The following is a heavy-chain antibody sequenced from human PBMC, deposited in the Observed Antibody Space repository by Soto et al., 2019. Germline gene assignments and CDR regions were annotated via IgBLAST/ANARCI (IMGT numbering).Heavy chain of an antibody. CDR3: AQLQYWDATLGY. V-gene: IGHV2-5*02. CDR1: GFSLSTTGVG. J-gene: IGHJ4*02. Sequence: QITLKESGPTLVNPTQTVTLTCTFSGFSLSTTGVGVGWIRQPPGKSLEWLAVIYWDDDKRYSPSLKSRLTINKDTSKNQVVLTMSNMDPVDTATYYCAQLQYWDATLGYWGQGTLVTVSS. CDR2: IYWDDDK. D-gene: IGHD2-8*02.